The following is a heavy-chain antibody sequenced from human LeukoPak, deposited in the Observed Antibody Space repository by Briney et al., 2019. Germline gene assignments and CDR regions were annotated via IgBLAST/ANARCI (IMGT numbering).Heavy chain of an antibody. CDR1: GFTFSSYS. CDR2: ISSSSSYI. J-gene: IGHJ4*02. CDR3: ARDSSGWYQSVA. D-gene: IGHD6-19*01. V-gene: IGHV3-21*01. Sequence: GGSLRLSCAASGFTFSSYSMNWVRQAPGKGLEWVSSISSSSSYIYYADSVKGRFTISRDNAKNSLYLQMNGLRAEDTAVYYCARDSSGWYQSVAWGQGTLVTVSS.